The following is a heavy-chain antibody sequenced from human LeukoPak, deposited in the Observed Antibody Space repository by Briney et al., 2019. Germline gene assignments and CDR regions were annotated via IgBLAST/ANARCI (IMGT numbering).Heavy chain of an antibody. CDR2: IKPDGTEK. J-gene: IGHJ4*02. Sequence: PGGSLRLSCAASGFTFSSYELNWARLAPGKGLEWVASIKPDGTEKYYGDSLKGRFTISRDNAKNSLYLQMNSLTAEDTAAYYCERGSISGTTSAKDLLDYWGQGTLVTVSS. CDR3: ERGSISGTTSAKDLLDY. CDR1: GFTFSSYE. D-gene: IGHD1-7*01. V-gene: IGHV3-7*01.